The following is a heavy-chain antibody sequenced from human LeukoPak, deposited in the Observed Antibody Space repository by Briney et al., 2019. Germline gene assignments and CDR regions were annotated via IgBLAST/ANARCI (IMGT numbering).Heavy chain of an antibody. CDR2: ISGSGGST. CDR3: TKLLKGYYDSSGYLDAFDF. CDR1: GFTFSSYA. D-gene: IGHD3-22*01. V-gene: IGHV3-23*01. J-gene: IGHJ3*01. Sequence: GGSLRLSCAASGFTFSSYAMSWVRQAPGKGLEWVSAISGSGGSTYYADFVRGRFSISRDNSKNTLYLQMNSLGAEDTALYYCTKLLKGYYDSSGYLDAFDFWGQGTMVTVS.